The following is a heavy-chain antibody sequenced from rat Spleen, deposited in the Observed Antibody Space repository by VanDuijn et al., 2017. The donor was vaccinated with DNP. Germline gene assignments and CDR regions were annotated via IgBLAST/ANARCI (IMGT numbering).Heavy chain of an antibody. CDR2: MSSGGNT. D-gene: IGHD5-1*01. CDR3: ARIGGANWGYYFDY. CDR1: GFSLTSYT. J-gene: IGHJ2*01. V-gene: IGHV2-6*01. Sequence: VQPSQTLSLTCTVSGFSLTSYTVSWVRQPPGEGLEWIAAMSSGGNTYYNSAIKSRLSISRDTSKSQVFLKMNSLQTEDTAMYFCARIGGANWGYYFDYWGQGVMVTVSS.